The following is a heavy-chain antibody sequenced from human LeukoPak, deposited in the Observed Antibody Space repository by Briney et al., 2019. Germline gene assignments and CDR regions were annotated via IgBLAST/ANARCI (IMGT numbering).Heavy chain of an antibody. CDR2: ISSSSSYI. D-gene: IGHD2-21*02. V-gene: IGHV3-21*01. Sequence: GGSLRLSCAASGFTFGSYGMNWVRQAPGKGLEWVSSISSSSSYIYYADSVKGRFTISRDNAKNSLYLQMNSLRAEDTAVYYCARLGDYWFDPWGQGTLVTVSS. CDR1: GFTFGSYG. CDR3: ARLGDYWFDP. J-gene: IGHJ5*02.